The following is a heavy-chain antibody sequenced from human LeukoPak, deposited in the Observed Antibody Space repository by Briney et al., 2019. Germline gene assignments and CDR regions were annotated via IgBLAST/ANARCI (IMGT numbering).Heavy chain of an antibody. Sequence: PGGSLRLSCAASGFTFSSYSMNWVRQAPGKGLEWVSYISSSSSTIYYADSVKGRFTISRDNAKNSLYLQMNSLRAEDTAVYYCATPAVSGDCSSTSCNVDYWGQGTLVTVSS. D-gene: IGHD2-2*01. CDR1: GFTFSSYS. J-gene: IGHJ4*02. CDR2: ISSSSSTI. V-gene: IGHV3-48*01. CDR3: ATPAVSGDCSSTSCNVDY.